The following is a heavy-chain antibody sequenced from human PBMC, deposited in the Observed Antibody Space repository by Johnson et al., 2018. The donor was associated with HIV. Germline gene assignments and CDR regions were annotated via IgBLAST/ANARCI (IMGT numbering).Heavy chain of an antibody. CDR1: GFSISSNY. D-gene: IGHD1-26*01. J-gene: IGHJ3*02. V-gene: IGHV3-66*01. CDR3: AKVRRGSSYGDAFDI. CDR2: IYRAGST. Sequence: MQLVESGGGLVQPGGSLRLSCAASGFSISSNYMSWIRQAPGKGLEWVPVIYRAGSTYYADSVKGRFTISRDNSKNTLYLQMNSLRAEDTAVYYCAKVRRGSSYGDAFDIWGQGTMVTVSS.